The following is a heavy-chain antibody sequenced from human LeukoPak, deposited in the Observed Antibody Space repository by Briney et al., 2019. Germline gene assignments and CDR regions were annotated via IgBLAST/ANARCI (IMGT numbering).Heavy chain of an antibody. CDR2: IIPILGIA. Sequence: GSSVKVSCKASGGTFSGYAISWARQAPGQGLEWMGRIIPILGIANYAQKFQGRVTITADKSTSTAYMELSSLRSEDTAVYYCAREVVEMATIRYWYFDYWGQGTLVTVSS. CDR3: AREVVEMATIRYWYFDY. V-gene: IGHV1-69*04. CDR1: GGTFSGYA. J-gene: IGHJ4*02. D-gene: IGHD5-24*01.